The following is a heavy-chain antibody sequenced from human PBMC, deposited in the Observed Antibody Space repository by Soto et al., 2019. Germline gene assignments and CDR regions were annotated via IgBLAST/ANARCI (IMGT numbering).Heavy chain of an antibody. CDR2: INGGGDSP. D-gene: IGHD3-10*01. CDR1: GFTFSNYA. V-gene: IGHV3-23*01. Sequence: VHLLESGGGLVHPGGSLRLSCTASGFTFSNYAMTWVRQGPGKGLQWVAGINGGGDSPHYADSVKGRFIISRDKSNNTLVQQMRRLRVDETALYYGAKRGKFGGFDYRRQGTLLTVSS. CDR3: AKRGKFGGFDY. J-gene: IGHJ4*02.